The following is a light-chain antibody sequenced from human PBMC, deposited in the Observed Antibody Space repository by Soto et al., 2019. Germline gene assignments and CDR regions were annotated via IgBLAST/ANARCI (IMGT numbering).Light chain of an antibody. CDR1: QSISSW. CDR3: QQYNSYSRT. Sequence: DIQMTQSPSTLSASLGDRVTITCRASQSISSWLAWYQQKPGKAPKLLIYKASSLESGVPSRFSGSGSGTEFTLTISRLQNDDFATYDCQQYNSYSRTFGQGTKVDIK. V-gene: IGKV1-5*03. J-gene: IGKJ1*01. CDR2: KAS.